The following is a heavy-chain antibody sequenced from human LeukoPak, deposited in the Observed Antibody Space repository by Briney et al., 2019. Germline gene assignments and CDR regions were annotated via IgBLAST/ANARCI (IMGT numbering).Heavy chain of an antibody. J-gene: IGHJ4*02. Sequence: PGGSLRLSCAASGFTVSSSYMGWVRQAPGKGLEWVSVIYSGGSTFYADSVQGRFTISRDNSKNTLYLQMNSLRAEDTAVYYCARVDYYDSSGYYHGVFDYWGQGTLVTVSS. CDR1: GFTVSSSY. V-gene: IGHV3-53*01. CDR2: IYSGGST. D-gene: IGHD3-22*01. CDR3: ARVDYYDSSGYYHGVFDY.